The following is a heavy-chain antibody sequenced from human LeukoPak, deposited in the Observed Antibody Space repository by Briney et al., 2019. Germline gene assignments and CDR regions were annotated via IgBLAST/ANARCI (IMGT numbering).Heavy chain of an antibody. CDR2: ISSDGNKK. CDR3: AKDRRGYSYGYLFDY. J-gene: IGHJ4*02. Sequence: GGSLRLSCAASGFTFNTYTMHWVRQAPGKGLEWVAVISSDGNKKYYADSVKGRFTISRDNSKNTLYLQMNSLRAEDTAVYYCAKDRRGYSYGYLFDYWGQGTLVTVSS. CDR1: GFTFNTYT. V-gene: IGHV3-30*04. D-gene: IGHD5-18*01.